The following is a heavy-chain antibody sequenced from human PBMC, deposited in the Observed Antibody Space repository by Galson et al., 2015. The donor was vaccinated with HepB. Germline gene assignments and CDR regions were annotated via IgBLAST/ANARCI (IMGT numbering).Heavy chain of an antibody. D-gene: IGHD1-1*01. J-gene: IGHJ6*02. CDR2: ISYDGSNK. CDR3: AREYNWNDEDYHCGMDV. V-gene: IGHV3-30*01. CDR1: GSTFSSYS. Sequence: SLRLSCAASGSTFSSYSMNWVRQAPGKGLEWVAVISYDGSNKHYADSVKGRFTISRDNSENTLYLQMNSLRAEDTAVYHCAREYNWNDEDYHCGMDVWGQGTTVTVSS.